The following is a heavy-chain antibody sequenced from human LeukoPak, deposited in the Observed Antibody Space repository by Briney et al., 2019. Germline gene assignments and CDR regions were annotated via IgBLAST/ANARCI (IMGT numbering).Heavy chain of an antibody. J-gene: IGHJ4*02. D-gene: IGHD6-19*01. CDR1: GYTFTSYG. CDR3: ARALGRIAVAGTGGY. Sequence: ASVTVSCKASGYTFTSYGISWVRQAPRQALEWMGWISAYNGNTNYAQKPQGRVTMTTDTSTSTAYMELRSLRSDDTAVYYCARALGRIAVAGTGGYWGQGTLVTVSS. V-gene: IGHV1-18*04. CDR2: ISAYNGNT.